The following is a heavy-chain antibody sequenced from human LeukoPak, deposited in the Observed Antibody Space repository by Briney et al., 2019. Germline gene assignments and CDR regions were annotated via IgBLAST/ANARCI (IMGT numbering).Heavy chain of an antibody. D-gene: IGHD3-10*01. CDR3: ARERITMVRGVINYYYYYMDV. CDR2: ISVYNDNR. Sequence: ASVKVSCKASGYTFTSYGISWVRQAPGQGLEWMGWISVYNDNRKYAQNFQGRVTITADESTSTAYMELSSLRSEDTAVYYCARERITMVRGVINYYYYYMDVWGKGTTVTISS. J-gene: IGHJ6*03. V-gene: IGHV1-18*01. CDR1: GYTFTSYG.